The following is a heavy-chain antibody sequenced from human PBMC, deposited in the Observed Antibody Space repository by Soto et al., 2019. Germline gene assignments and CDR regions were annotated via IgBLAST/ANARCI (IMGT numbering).Heavy chain of an antibody. CDR1: GGSFSGYY. J-gene: IGHJ4*02. Sequence: QVQLQQWGAGLLKPSETLSLTCAVYGGSFSGYYWSWIRQPPGKGLEWIGEINHSGSTNYNPSLKSRVTISVDTSKNQFYLKLSSVTAADTAVYYCARGLRIPVVVPAAMSTPRFDYWGQGTLVTVSS. D-gene: IGHD2-2*01. V-gene: IGHV4-34*01. CDR2: INHSGST. CDR3: ARGLRIPVVVPAAMSTPRFDY.